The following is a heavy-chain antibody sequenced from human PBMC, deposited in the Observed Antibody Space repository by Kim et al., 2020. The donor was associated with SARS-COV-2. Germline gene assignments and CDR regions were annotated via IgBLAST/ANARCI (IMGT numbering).Heavy chain of an antibody. CDR2: IWYDGSNK. CDR3: ARGRRSSSPVEAHYYYYYMDV. V-gene: IGHV3-33*01. CDR1: GFTFSSYG. D-gene: IGHD6-6*01. J-gene: IGHJ6*03. Sequence: GGSLRLSCAASGFTFSSYGMHWVRQAPGKGLEWVAVIWYDGSNKYYADSVKGRFTISRDNSKNTLYLQMNSLRAEDTAVYYCARGRRSSSPVEAHYYYYYMDVWGKGTTVTVSS.